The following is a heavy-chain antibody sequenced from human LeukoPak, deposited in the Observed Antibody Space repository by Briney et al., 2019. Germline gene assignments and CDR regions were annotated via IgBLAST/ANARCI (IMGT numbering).Heavy chain of an antibody. CDR3: ARELTGFDY. Sequence: PGGSLRLSCAASGFTFSSYSMNWVRQAPGKGLDWVSYNSSSSTTIYYADSVRGRFTISRDNAKNSLYLHMNSLRAEDTAVYYCARELTGFDYWGQGTLVTVSS. J-gene: IGHJ4*02. D-gene: IGHD1-14*01. CDR2: NSSSSTTI. CDR1: GFTFSSYS. V-gene: IGHV3-48*01.